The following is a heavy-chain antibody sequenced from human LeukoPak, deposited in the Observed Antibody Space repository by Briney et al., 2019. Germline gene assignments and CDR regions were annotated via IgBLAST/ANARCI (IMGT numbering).Heavy chain of an antibody. CDR2: INHSGST. D-gene: IGHD3-3*01. CDR3: ARSYSYPVLRFLEVVFDY. V-gene: IGHV4-34*01. J-gene: IGHJ4*02. CDR1: GGSFSGYY. Sequence: SETLSLTCTVYGGSFSGYYWSWIRQPPGKGLEWIGEINHSGSTNYNPSLRSRVTISVDTSKNQFSLKLSSVTAADTAVYYCARSYSYPVLRFLEVVFDYWGQGTLVTVSS.